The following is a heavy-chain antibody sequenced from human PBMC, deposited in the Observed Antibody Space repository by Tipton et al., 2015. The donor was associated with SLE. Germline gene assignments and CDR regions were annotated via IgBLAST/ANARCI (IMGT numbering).Heavy chain of an antibody. Sequence: SLRLSCAASGLTFSTYGMTWVRQAPGKGLEWVSLINGDGVTTYYADSVKGRFTVSRDNSKNTLYLQMNSLRPEDTAVYYCARDRIKWYAFDIWGQGTMVTVSS. CDR1: GLTFSTYG. CDR3: ARDRIKWYAFDI. CDR2: INGDGVTT. V-gene: IGHV3-23*01. D-gene: IGHD2-15*01. J-gene: IGHJ3*02.